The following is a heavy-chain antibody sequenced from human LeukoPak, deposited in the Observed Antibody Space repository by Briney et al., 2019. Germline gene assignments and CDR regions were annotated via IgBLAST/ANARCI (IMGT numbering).Heavy chain of an antibody. D-gene: IGHD1-26*01. CDR1: GFTLSNYG. J-gene: IGHJ4*02. CDR2: LSFDGSAK. CDR3: AQDYTRQIVGATAIEY. Sequence: GGSLRLSCAASGFTLSNYGMHWVRQAPGKGLEWVAVLSFDGSAKYYADSVKGRLIISRDNSKNTLYLQMNSLRAEDTALYYCAQDYTRQIVGATAIEYWGQGTLVTVSS. V-gene: IGHV3-30*18.